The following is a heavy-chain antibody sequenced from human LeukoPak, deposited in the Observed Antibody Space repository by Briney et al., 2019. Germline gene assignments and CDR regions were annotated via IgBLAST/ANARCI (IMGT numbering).Heavy chain of an antibody. V-gene: IGHV3-30-3*01. CDR3: ARWVVGLELYYFDY. J-gene: IGHJ4*02. CDR2: ISYDGSNK. CDR1: GFTFSSYA. Sequence: PGGSLRLSCAASGFTFSSYAMHWVRQAPGKGLEWVAVISYDGSNKYYADSVKGRFTISRDNSKNTLYLQMNSLRAEDTAVYYCARWVVGLELYYFDYWGQGTLVTVSS. D-gene: IGHD1-7*01.